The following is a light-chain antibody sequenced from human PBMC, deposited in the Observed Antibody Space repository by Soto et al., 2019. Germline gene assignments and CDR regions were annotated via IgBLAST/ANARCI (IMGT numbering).Light chain of an antibody. CDR1: QTIVNY. J-gene: IGKJ4*01. V-gene: IGKV3-11*01. CDR2: DAS. CDR3: QQRANWPLT. Sequence: EIVMTQSPATLSVSPGDRATLSCRASQTIVNYLAWYQQKPGQAPRLLLYDASTRATGIPARFSGRGSGTDFTLTISSLEPEDFAVYYCQQRANWPLTFAGGTRVEIK.